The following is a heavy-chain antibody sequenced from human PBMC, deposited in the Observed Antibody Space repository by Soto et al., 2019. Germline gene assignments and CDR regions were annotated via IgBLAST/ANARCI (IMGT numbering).Heavy chain of an antibody. CDR2: IYSGRTT. V-gene: IGHV3-53*01. D-gene: IGHD3-3*01. J-gene: IGHJ4*02. Sequence: GGSLRLSCAASGFSVSDYYMNWVRQTPGKGLEWVSIIYSGRTTYYADSVKGRFTISRDDSKNTLYLQMNSLRPEDTALYYCVRGPADSMLRLLEWPYGDYWGQGTLVTVSS. CDR1: GFSVSDYY. CDR3: VRGPADSMLRLLEWPYGDY.